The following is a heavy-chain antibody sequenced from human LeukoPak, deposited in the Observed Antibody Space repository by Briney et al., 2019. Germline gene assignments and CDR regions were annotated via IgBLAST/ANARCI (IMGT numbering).Heavy chain of an antibody. J-gene: IGHJ3*02. CDR3: TTVSGWNYLHAFDI. CDR1: GFTFSNAW. Sequence: GGSLRLSCAASGFTFSNAWMSWVRQAPGKGLEWVGRIKSKTDGGTTDYAAPVKGRFTISRDDSKNTLYLQMNSLKTEDTAVYYCTTVSGWNYLHAFDIWGQGTMVTVSS. CDR2: IKSKTDGGTT. V-gene: IGHV3-15*01. D-gene: IGHD1-7*01.